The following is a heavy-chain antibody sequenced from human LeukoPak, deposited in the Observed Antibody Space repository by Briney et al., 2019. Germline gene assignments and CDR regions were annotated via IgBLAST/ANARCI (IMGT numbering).Heavy chain of an antibody. CDR3: ARDLGESVDVDTFGYYYGMDV. V-gene: IGHV3-11*04. Sequence: GGSLRLSCAASGFTFSDYYMSWIRQAPGKGLEWVSYISSSGSTIYYADSVKGRFTISRDNAKNSLYLQMNSLRAEDTAVYYCARDLGESVDVDTFGYYYGMDVWGQGTTVTVSS. D-gene: IGHD5-18*01. J-gene: IGHJ6*02. CDR1: GFTFSDYY. CDR2: ISSSGSTI.